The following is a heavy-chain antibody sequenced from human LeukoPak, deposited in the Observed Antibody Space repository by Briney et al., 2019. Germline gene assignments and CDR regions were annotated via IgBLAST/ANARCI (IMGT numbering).Heavy chain of an antibody. J-gene: IGHJ6*03. V-gene: IGHV5-51*01. CDR1: GYSFTSYW. CDR2: IYPGDSDT. D-gene: IGHD2-2*01. Sequence: GESLKISCKGSGYSFTSYWIGWVRQMPGKGLEWMGIIYPGDSDTRYSPSFQGQVTISADKSISTAYLQWSSLKASDTAVYYCARHVCSSTSCYKDYYYYYMDVWGKGTTVTVSS. CDR3: ARHVCSSTSCYKDYYYYYMDV.